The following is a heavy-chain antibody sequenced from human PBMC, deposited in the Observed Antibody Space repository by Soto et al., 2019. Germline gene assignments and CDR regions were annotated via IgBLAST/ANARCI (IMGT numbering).Heavy chain of an antibody. J-gene: IGHJ4*02. V-gene: IGHV4-34*01. CDR1: GGSFSGYY. Sequence: SETLSLTCAVYGGSFSGYYWSWIRQPPGKGLEWIGEINHSGSTNYNPSLKSRVTISVDTSKNQFSLQLNSVTPEDTAVYYCARGDQGFDYWGQGTLVTVSS. CDR3: ARGDQGFDY. CDR2: INHSGST.